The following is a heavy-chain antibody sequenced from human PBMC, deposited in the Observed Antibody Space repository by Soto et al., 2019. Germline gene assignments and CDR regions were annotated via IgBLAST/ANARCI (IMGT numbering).Heavy chain of an antibody. J-gene: IGHJ1*01. CDR3: VKDESINWYSGHFRH. CDR1: GFTFDGYA. D-gene: IGHD6-13*01. CDR2: INWNSGSI. Sequence: LRLSCAASGFTFDGYAMHWVRQVPGKGLEWVSGINWNSGSIGYGDSVKGRFAISRDNAKNSLHLQMNSLSAEDTAFYYCVKDESINWYSGHFRHWGQGTLVTVSS. V-gene: IGHV3-9*01.